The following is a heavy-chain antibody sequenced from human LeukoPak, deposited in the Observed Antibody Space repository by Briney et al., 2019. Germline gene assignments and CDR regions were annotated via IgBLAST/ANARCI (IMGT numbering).Heavy chain of an antibody. CDR3: ARGWLAETIMVTPYNY. J-gene: IGHJ4*02. CDR2: INPSGGST. V-gene: IGHV1-46*01. CDR1: GYTFTSYY. Sequence: ASVKVSCKASGYTFTSYYMHWVRQAPGQGLEWMGIINPSGGSTSYAQKFQGRVTMTRDTSTSTVYMELSSLRSEGTAVYYCARGWLAETIMVTPYNYWGQGTLVTVSS. D-gene: IGHD4-23*01.